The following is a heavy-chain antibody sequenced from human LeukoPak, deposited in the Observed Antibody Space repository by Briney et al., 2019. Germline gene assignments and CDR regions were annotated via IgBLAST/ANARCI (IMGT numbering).Heavy chain of an antibody. CDR1: GGSVSSNTYY. D-gene: IGHD5-18*01. CDR2: IYYSGST. CDR3: ARHGRFRDTPMVDFDY. Sequence: SETLSLTCTVSGGSVSSNTYYWGWIRQPPGKGLEWIGVIYYSGSTYYNPSLKSRVTISADTSKNQFSLKLSSVTASDTAVYYCARHGRFRDTPMVDFDYWGQGTLVTVSS. V-gene: IGHV4-39*01. J-gene: IGHJ4*02.